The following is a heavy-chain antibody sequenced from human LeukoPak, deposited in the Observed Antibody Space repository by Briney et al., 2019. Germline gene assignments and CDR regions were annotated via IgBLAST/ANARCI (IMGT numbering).Heavy chain of an antibody. CDR1: GYTFTSHG. J-gene: IGHJ3*02. CDR2: ISAYNGNT. V-gene: IGHV1-18*01. Sequence: ASVKVSCKASGYTFTSHGINWVRQAPGQGLEWMGWISAYNGNTNYAQKVQGRVTMTADTSTSTAYMELRSLRSDDTAVYYCARTPIVVVISTFIGAFDIWGQGTMVTVSS. D-gene: IGHD3-22*01. CDR3: ARTPIVVVISTFIGAFDI.